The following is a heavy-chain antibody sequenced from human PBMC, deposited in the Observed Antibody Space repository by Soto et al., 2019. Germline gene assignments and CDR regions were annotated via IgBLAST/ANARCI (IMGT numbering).Heavy chain of an antibody. V-gene: IGHV4-4*02. CDR1: GGSFTSNNW. J-gene: IGHJ4*02. D-gene: IGHD1-7*01. CDR3: ASRDPGTSVDY. Sequence: VTLSLTCAVSGGSFTSNNWWTWVRQPPGQGLEWIGEIYRTGSTNYNPSLKSRVTISLDKSENQFSLKVTSLTAADTAVYYCASRDPGTSVDYWGQGTLVTVSS. CDR2: IYRTGST.